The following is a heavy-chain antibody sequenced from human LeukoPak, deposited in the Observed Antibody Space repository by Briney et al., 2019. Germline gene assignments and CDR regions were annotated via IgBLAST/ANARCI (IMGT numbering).Heavy chain of an antibody. CDR3: AKAFTYSSGWVPGKNYFYYYGMDV. CDR1: GFTFSSYG. J-gene: IGHJ6*02. CDR2: ISYDGSNK. V-gene: IGHV3-30*18. D-gene: IGHD6-19*01. Sequence: GGSLRLSCAASGFTFSSYGMHWVRQAPGKGLEWVAVISYDGSNKYYADSVKGRFTISRDNSKNTLYLQMNSLRAEDTAVYYCAKAFTYSSGWVPGKNYFYYYGMDVWGQGTTVTVSS.